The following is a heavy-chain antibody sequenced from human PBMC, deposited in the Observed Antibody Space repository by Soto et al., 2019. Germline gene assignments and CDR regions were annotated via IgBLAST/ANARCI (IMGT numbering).Heavy chain of an antibody. J-gene: IGHJ6*02. Sequence: PGGSLRLSCAASGFTFSSYAMSWVRQAPGKGLEWVSAISGSGGSTYYADSVKGRFTISRDNSKNTLYLQMNSLRAEDTAVYYCAKVQAAAGPNYYYYYGMDVWGQGTTVTVSS. CDR2: ISGSGGST. CDR1: GFTFSSYA. V-gene: IGHV3-23*01. CDR3: AKVQAAAGPNYYYYYGMDV. D-gene: IGHD6-13*01.